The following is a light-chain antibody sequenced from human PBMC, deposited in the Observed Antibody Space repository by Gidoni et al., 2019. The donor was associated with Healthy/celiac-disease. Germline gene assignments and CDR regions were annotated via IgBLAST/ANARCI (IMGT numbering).Light chain of an antibody. CDR3: QQYNSSPWA. V-gene: IGKV1-5*03. J-gene: IGKJ1*01. CDR1: QSISSW. CDR2: KAS. Sequence: DIQMTQSPSTLSASVGDRVTIHCRASQSISSWLAWYQQKPGKAPKLLIYKASSLESGVPSRFSGSGSGTEFTLTISSLQPDDFATYYCQQYNSSPWAFXXXTKVEIK.